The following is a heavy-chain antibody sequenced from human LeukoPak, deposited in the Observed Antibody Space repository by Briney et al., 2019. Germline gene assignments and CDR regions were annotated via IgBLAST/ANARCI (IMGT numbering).Heavy chain of an antibody. CDR3: AKPMYYYDSSGYYSEGLDY. V-gene: IGHV3-33*06. D-gene: IGHD3-22*01. Sequence: PGTSLRLSCAASGFTFSNFGMHWVRQAPDKGLEWVAATWYDGSNKYYADSVKGRFTISRDNSKNTLYLQMNSLRAEDTAVYYCAKPMYYYDSSGYYSEGLDYWGQGTLVTVSS. CDR1: GFTFSNFG. J-gene: IGHJ4*02. CDR2: TWYDGSNK.